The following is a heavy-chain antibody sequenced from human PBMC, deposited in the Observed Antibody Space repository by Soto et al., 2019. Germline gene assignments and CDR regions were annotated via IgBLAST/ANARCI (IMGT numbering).Heavy chain of an antibody. D-gene: IGHD5-18*01. J-gene: IGHJ4*02. V-gene: IGHV3-23*01. CDR2: ITGSGGST. CDR3: AKEGDLIGYNYGSCFDY. Sequence: VGSLRLSCGAPGFTFSSYSMSWVRQAPGKGLEWVSAITGSGGSTYYADSVKGRFTISRDNSKNTLYLQMNSLRAEDTAVYYCAKEGDLIGYNYGSCFDYWGQGTLVTVSS. CDR1: GFTFSSYS.